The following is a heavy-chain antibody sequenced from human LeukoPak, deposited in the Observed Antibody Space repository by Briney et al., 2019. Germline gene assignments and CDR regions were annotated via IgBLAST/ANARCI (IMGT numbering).Heavy chain of an antibody. J-gene: IGHJ4*02. CDR1: GGTFSSYA. V-gene: IGHV1-69*05. CDR2: IIPIFGTA. D-gene: IGHD2-2*01. Sequence: ASVKVSCKASGGTFSSYAISWVRQAPGQGLEWMGGIIPIFGTANYAQKFQGRVTITTDESTSTAYMELSSLRSEDTAVYYCARYTAGRGYCSSTSCPRDGDLDYWGQGTLVTVSS. CDR3: ARYTAGRGYCSSTSCPRDGDLDY.